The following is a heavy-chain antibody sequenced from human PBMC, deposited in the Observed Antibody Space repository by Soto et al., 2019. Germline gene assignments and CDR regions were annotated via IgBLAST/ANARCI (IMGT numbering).Heavy chain of an antibody. V-gene: IGHV4-59*11. D-gene: IGHD3-10*01. Sequence: SETLSLTCAVSGDSISSHYWNRVRQTPGKGLEWIGCIYFTGSTIYNPSLESRVTMSVDTSKNQFSLKLSSVTAADTAVYYCAREVDYYGSGSYYYYYYGMDVWGQGTTVTVSS. CDR3: AREVDYYGSGSYYYYYYGMDV. J-gene: IGHJ6*02. CDR2: IYFTGST. CDR1: GDSISSHY.